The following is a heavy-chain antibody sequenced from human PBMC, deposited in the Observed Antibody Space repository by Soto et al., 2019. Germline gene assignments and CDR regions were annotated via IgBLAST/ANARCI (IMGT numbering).Heavy chain of an antibody. CDR2: IWHDGTFT. V-gene: IGHV3-33*01. D-gene: IGHD3-3*02. CDR3: ARDRHFRGGPDDI. Sequence: QVQLVESGGGVVQSGRSPRLSCAASGFTFSSFGMHWVRQAPGKGLEWVALIWHDGTFTHYADSVKGRFTISRDNSKNMLYLQMNSLRADDTAVYYCARDRHFRGGPDDIWGQGTMGTVSS. CDR1: GFTFSSFG. J-gene: IGHJ3*02.